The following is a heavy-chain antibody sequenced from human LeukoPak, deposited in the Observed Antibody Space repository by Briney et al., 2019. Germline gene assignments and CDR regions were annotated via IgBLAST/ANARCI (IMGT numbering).Heavy chain of an antibody. CDR3: ARDPWVSGYEPKNCYYYYMDV. CDR2: IIPIFGTA. V-gene: IGHV1-69*05. J-gene: IGHJ6*03. Sequence: SVKVSCKASGGTFSSYAISWVRQAPGQGLEWMGGIIPIFGTANYAQKFQGRVTITTDESTSTAYMELSSLRSEDTAVYYCARDPWVSGYEPKNCYYYYMDVWGKGTTVTVSS. D-gene: IGHD5-12*01. CDR1: GGTFSSYA.